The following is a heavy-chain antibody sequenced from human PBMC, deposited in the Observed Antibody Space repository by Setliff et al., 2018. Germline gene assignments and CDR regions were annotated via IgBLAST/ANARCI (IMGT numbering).Heavy chain of an antibody. CDR3: ARVDYSPINYYYYMDV. Sequence: SETLSLTCTVSGGPISSGSYYWNWIRQPAGKGLEWIGRIYTSGNTNYNPSLKSRVTISVDTSKNQFSLKLSSVTAADTAVYYCARVDYSPINYYYYMDVWGKGTTVTVSS. CDR2: IYTSGNT. J-gene: IGHJ6*03. V-gene: IGHV4-61*02. D-gene: IGHD4-4*01. CDR1: GGPISSGSYY.